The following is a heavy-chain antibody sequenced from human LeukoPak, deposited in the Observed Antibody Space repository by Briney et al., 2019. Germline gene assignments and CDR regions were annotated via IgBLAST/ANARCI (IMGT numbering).Heavy chain of an antibody. CDR3: ARAAVRTNAFDI. Sequence: GGSLRLSCAASGFTFSIYSMNWVRQAPGKGLEWVSSISSSSSYIYYADSVKGRFTISRDNAKNSLYLQMNSLRAEDTAVYYCARAAVRTNAFDIWGQGTMVTVSS. CDR2: ISSSSSYI. D-gene: IGHD4/OR15-4a*01. V-gene: IGHV3-21*01. CDR1: GFTFSIYS. J-gene: IGHJ3*02.